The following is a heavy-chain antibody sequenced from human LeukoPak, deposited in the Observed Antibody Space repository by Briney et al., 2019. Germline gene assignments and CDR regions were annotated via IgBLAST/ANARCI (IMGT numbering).Heavy chain of an antibody. CDR3: ARQNDFRLDY. J-gene: IGHJ4*02. CDR2: IYPGDSDT. D-gene: IGHD3-3*01. Sequence: GESLRISCKGSGYTFSSYWIGWVRQMPGKGLEWMGIIYPGDSDTRYSPSLQGQVTISVDTSIGTAYLQWSSLKASDTAIYYCARQNDFRLDYWGQGTLVTVSS. CDR1: GYTFSSYW. V-gene: IGHV5-51*01.